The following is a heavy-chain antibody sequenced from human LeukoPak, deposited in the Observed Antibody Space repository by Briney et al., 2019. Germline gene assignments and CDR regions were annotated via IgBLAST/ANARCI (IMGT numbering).Heavy chain of an antibody. CDR1: GLTLSSYG. CDR3: VGYGSGSYYNYYMDV. CDR2: ISYDGSNK. D-gene: IGHD3-10*01. V-gene: IGHV3-30*03. Sequence: GGSRRLSCAAPGLTLSSYGMNWVRQAPGKGLEWVAVISYDGSNKYYADSVKGRFTISRDNSKNTLYLQMNSLRAEDTAVYYCVGYGSGSYYNYYMDVWGKGTTVTVSS. J-gene: IGHJ6*03.